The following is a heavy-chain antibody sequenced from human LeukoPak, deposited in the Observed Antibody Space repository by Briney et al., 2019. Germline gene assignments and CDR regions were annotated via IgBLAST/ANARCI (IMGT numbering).Heavy chain of an antibody. J-gene: IGHJ5*02. V-gene: IGHV4-59*01. CDR2: IYYSGST. D-gene: IGHD3-16*01. CDR3: ARDVGDWFDP. CDR1: GGSISSYY. Sequence: SETLSLTYTVSGGSISSYYWSWIRQPPGKGLEWIGYIYYSGSTNYNPSLKSRVTISVDTSKNQFSLKLSSVTAADTAVYYCARDVGDWFDPWGQGTLVTVSS.